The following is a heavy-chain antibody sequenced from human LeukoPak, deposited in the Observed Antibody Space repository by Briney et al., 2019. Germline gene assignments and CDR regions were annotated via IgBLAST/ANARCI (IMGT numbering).Heavy chain of an antibody. D-gene: IGHD1-26*01. Sequence: GSLRLSCAASGFTFSSYSMNWVRQPPGQGLEWIGEISLTGETNYNPSLNGRVTMSLDESRNQLSLDLTFVTAADTAIYYCSRESGAFCPFGYWGQGTLVIVPP. CDR3: SRESGAFCPFGY. CDR2: ISLTGET. CDR1: GFTFSSYSM. V-gene: IGHV4-4*02. J-gene: IGHJ4*02.